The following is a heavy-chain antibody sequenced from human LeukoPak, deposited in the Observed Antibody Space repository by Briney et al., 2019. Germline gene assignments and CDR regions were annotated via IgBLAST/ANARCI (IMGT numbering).Heavy chain of an antibody. CDR1: GFTFSSYS. D-gene: IGHD4-17*01. CDR3: ARGSTALCDY. Sequence: GGSLRLSCAASGFTFSSYSMNWVRQAPGKGLEWVSSISSSSSYIYYADSVKGRFIISRDNAKNSLYLQMNSLRAEDTAVYYCARGSTALCDYWGQGTLVTVSS. V-gene: IGHV3-21*01. CDR2: ISSSSSYI. J-gene: IGHJ4*02.